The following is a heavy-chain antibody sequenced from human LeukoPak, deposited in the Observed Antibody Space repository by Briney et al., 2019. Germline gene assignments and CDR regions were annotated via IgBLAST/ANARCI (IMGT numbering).Heavy chain of an antibody. CDR2: ISPSGGST. CDR1: GYTFTSNY. V-gene: IGHV1-46*01. Sequence: ASVKVSCKAFGYTFTSNYMHWVRQAPGQGPEWMGVISPSGGSTTYAQKLQGRVTLTRDMSTSTDYLELSSLRSEDTAVYYCARDNSVRDEAWWFNPWGQGTLVTVSP. D-gene: IGHD5-24*01. CDR3: ARDNSVRDEAWWFNP. J-gene: IGHJ5*02.